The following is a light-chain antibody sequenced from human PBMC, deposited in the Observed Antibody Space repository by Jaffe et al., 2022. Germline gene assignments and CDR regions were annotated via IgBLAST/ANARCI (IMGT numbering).Light chain of an antibody. CDR1: SGYSHSQ. V-gene: IGLV9-49*03. J-gene: IGLJ3*02. CDR2: VGTGDIVQ. Sequence: QPVLTQPPSTSASLGASVTLTCTLSSGYSHSQVDWYQQRPGKGPRFVMRVGTGDIVQSRGDGIPDRFSVLESGLNRSLTIKNIQVEDEGDYHCSADLVSGNDFVAVFAGGTRLTVL. CDR3: SADLVSGNDFVAV.